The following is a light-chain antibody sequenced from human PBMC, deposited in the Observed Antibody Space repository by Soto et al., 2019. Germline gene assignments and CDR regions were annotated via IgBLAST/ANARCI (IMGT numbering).Light chain of an antibody. Sequence: DIQMTQSPSSLSASVGDRVTITCQASQDISNYLNWYQQKPGKAPKLLIYDASNLETGVPSRFIGSGSGTDFTFTISSLQPEDIGTYYCQQYDNLPLTFGGGTRWRSN. CDR2: DAS. V-gene: IGKV1-33*01. CDR1: QDISNY. J-gene: IGKJ4*01. CDR3: QQYDNLPLT.